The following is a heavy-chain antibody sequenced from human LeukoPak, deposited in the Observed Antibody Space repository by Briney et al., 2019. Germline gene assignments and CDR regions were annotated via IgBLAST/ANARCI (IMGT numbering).Heavy chain of an antibody. D-gene: IGHD6-13*01. J-gene: IGHJ4*02. Sequence: RAPVKVSCKASGYTFTSYYMHWVRQAPGQGLEWMGIINPSGGSTSYAQEFQGRVTMTRDTSTSTVYMELSSLRSEDTAVYYCARGLAAAGYFDYWGQGTLVTVSS. V-gene: IGHV1-46*01. CDR1: GYTFTSYY. CDR2: INPSGGST. CDR3: ARGLAAAGYFDY.